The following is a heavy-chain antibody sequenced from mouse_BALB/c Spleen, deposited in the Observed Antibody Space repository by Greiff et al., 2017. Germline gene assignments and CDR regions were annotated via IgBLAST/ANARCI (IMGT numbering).Heavy chain of an antibody. J-gene: IGHJ1*01. D-gene: IGHD2-4*01. V-gene: IGHV5-4*02. CDR1: GFTFSDYY. Sequence: EVQRVESGGGLVKPGGSLKLSCAASGFTFSDYYMYWVRQTPEKRLEWVANISDGGSHTYYPDSVKGRFTISRDNAKNNLYLQMSSLKSEETAMYDCARVGPSTMSTNWYFDVWGAGTTVTVSS. CDR2: ISDGGSHT. CDR3: ARVGPSTMSTNWYFDV.